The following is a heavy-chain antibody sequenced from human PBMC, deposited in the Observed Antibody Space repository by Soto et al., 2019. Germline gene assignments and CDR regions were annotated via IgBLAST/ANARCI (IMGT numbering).Heavy chain of an antibody. J-gene: IGHJ6*02. V-gene: IGHV4-59*01. Sequence: QVQLQESGPGLVNPSETLSLTCTVSGGSISSYYWSWFRQPPGKGLEWVGYMSYSGSTKYNPSLKSRVTISVDMSRNNFSLNLSSVTAADTAVYYCARDNGRYGSGMDVWGQGTPVTVSS. CDR1: GGSISSYY. CDR2: MSYSGST. CDR3: ARDNGRYGSGMDV. D-gene: IGHD1-20*01.